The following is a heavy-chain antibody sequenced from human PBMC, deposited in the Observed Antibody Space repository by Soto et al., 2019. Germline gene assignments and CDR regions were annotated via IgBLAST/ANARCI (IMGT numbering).Heavy chain of an antibody. CDR3: ASWDRMVRGVHLFGY. J-gene: IGHJ4*01. V-gene: IGHV1-69*01. CDR2: IIPIFGTA. Sequence: QVQLVQSGAEVKKPGSSVKVSCKASGGTFSGYAISWVRQAPGQGLEWMGGIIPIFGTANYAQKFQGRVKITEGEATNTGYMEVISLRSEGTAVYYCASWDRMVRGVHLFGYWGQGTLVPVSS. D-gene: IGHD3-10*01. CDR1: GGTFSGYA.